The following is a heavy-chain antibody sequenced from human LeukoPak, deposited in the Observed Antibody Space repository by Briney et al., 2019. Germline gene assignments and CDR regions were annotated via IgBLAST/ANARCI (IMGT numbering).Heavy chain of an antibody. CDR2: IYYSGST. Sequence: RSSETLSLTCTVSGGSISSSSYYWGWIRQPPGKGLEWIGSIYYSGSTYYNPSLKSRVTISVDTSKNQFSLKLSSVTAADTAVYYCARDYYDSSGYYGRGGFYYMDVWGKGTTVTVSS. CDR1: GGSISSSSYY. V-gene: IGHV4-39*02. CDR3: ARDYYDSSGYYGRGGFYYMDV. J-gene: IGHJ6*03. D-gene: IGHD3-22*01.